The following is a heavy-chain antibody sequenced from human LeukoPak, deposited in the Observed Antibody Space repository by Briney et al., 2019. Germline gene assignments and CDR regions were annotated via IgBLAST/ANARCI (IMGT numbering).Heavy chain of an antibody. CDR1: GGSISSYY. D-gene: IGHD3-10*01. Sequence: SETLSLTCTVSGGSISSYYWSWIRQPAGKGLEWIGRIYTSGSTNYNPSLKSRVTMSVDTSKNQFSLKLSSATAADTAVYYCARGVYYGSGSYYAGSAFDIWGQGTMVTVSS. V-gene: IGHV4-4*07. CDR3: ARGVYYGSGSYYAGSAFDI. CDR2: IYTSGST. J-gene: IGHJ3*02.